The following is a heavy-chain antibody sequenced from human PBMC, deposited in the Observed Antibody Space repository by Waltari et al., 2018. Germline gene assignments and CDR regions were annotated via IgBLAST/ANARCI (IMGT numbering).Heavy chain of an antibody. V-gene: IGHV1-18*01. CDR3: ARDYYYGSGSSWSDVFDI. J-gene: IGHJ3*02. CDR1: GYIFTRYG. CDR2: ISGDDDTT. Sequence: QVQLVQSGGEVRRPGASVTVSCTATGYIFTRYGISWLRQAPVHGLEWMGWISGDDDTTHFAQNFQGRVTMSTDTFTSTVYMYLRSLRSDDTAVYYCARDYYYGSGSSWSDVFDIWGQGTMVTVSS. D-gene: IGHD3-10*01.